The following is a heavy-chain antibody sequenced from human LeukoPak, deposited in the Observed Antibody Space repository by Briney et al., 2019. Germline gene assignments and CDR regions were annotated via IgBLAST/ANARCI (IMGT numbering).Heavy chain of an antibody. V-gene: IGHV3-23*01. CDR1: GFTFKNYA. J-gene: IGHJ4*02. CDR3: AKHVMTTPRTLDY. Sequence: PGGPLRLSCAASGFTFKNYAEICARQAPGKGLEGVSTFGTGADTYYAGSVEGRFIISRDNSNSTVYLQTNSLRADDTATYYCAKHVMTTPRTLDYWGQGTLVTVSS. CDR2: FGTGADT. D-gene: IGHD1-1*01.